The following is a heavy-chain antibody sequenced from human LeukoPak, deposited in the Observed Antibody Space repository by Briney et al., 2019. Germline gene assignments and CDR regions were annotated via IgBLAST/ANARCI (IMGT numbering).Heavy chain of an antibody. D-gene: IGHD6-19*01. Sequence: RGGALRHSCVASVFTFSRYAMSSVRQAPGKGLEWVSAISGSASGTYSPDSVKGRFTISRDSSNNTLHLQINSLRAEDTAVYYCAKGSTSVWGSRNWFEPCGQRTPVTAS. CDR1: VFTFSRYA. CDR3: AKGSTSVWGSRNWFEP. V-gene: IGHV3-23*01. J-gene: IGHJ5*02. CDR2: ISGSASGT.